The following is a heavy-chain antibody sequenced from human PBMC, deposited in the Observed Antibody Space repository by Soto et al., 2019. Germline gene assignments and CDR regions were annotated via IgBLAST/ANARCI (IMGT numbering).Heavy chain of an antibody. J-gene: IGHJ6*02. CDR2: MNPNSGNT. CDR1: GYTFTSHD. V-gene: IGHV1-8*01. Sequence: QVQLVQSGAEVKKPGASVKVSCKASGYTFTSHDINWLRQATGQGLEWMGWMNPNSGNTGCAQKFQGRVAMTRNTSMSTGYMELSSLRSEDTGVYYCAIERTGTTRMDVWGQGTTVTVPS. D-gene: IGHD1-1*01. CDR3: AIERTGTTRMDV.